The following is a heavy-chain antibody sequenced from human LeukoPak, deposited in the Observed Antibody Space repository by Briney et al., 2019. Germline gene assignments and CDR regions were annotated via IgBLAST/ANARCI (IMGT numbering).Heavy chain of an antibody. CDR3: AGDSGSYYEVY. CDR2: ISSSSSTI. J-gene: IGHJ4*02. CDR1: GFTFSSYS. V-gene: IGHV3-48*04. D-gene: IGHD1-26*01. Sequence: GGSLRLSCAASGFTFSSYSMNWVRQAPGKGLEWVSSISSSSSTIYYADSVKGRFTISRDNAKNSLYLQMNSLRAEDTAVYYCAGDSGSYYEVYWGQGTLVTVSS.